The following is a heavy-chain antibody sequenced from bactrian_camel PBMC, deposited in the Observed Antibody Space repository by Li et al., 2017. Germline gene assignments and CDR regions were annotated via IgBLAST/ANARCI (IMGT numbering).Heavy chain of an antibody. CDR3: AAGGGNGAFCYTGERSMDY. Sequence: VQLVESGGGLVQPGGSLRLSCATSGFTFRNYDMIWVRQAPGKGLEWVSTIGSGDATSYSPDSVKGRFTVSRDDAKNTLYLQLNSLKTEDTAMYYCAAGGGNGAFCYTGERSMDYWGQGTQVTVS. J-gene: IGHJ4*01. V-gene: IGHV3S40*01. CDR1: GFTFRNYD. D-gene: IGHD2*01. CDR2: IGSGDATS.